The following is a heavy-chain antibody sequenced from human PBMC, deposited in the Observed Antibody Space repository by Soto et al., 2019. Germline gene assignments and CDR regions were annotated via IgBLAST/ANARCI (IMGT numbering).Heavy chain of an antibody. V-gene: IGHV3-23*01. CDR1: GFTCSSYA. CDR3: AKDFWAGYYDSSGYFDY. D-gene: IGHD3-22*01. Sequence: GGSLRLSCAASGFTCSSYAMSWVRQAPGKGLEWVSAISGSGGSTYYADSVKGRFTISRDNSKNTLYLQMNSLRAEDTAVYYCAKDFWAGYYDSSGYFDYWGQGTLVTVSS. CDR2: ISGSGGST. J-gene: IGHJ4*02.